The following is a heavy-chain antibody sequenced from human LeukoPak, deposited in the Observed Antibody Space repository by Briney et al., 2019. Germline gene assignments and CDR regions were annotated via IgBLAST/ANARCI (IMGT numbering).Heavy chain of an antibody. CDR3: ATTSGYFYY. V-gene: IGHV1-2*06. Sequence: ASVTVSCKASAYTFTDYYVHWVRQAPGQGLEWMGRINPSGGDTNYAQNFQGRVTMTRDTSISTAYMELSRLRSDDTAVYYCATTSGYFYYWGQGTLVTVSS. CDR1: AYTFTDYY. D-gene: IGHD1-26*01. CDR2: INPSGGDT. J-gene: IGHJ4*02.